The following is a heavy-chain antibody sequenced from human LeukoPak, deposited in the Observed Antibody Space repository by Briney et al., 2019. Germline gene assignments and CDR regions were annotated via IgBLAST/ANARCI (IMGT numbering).Heavy chain of an antibody. D-gene: IGHD3-9*01. CDR1: GFTLSSYA. CDR2: ISGSGGST. CDR3: AKVEDDILTGYYFLDY. J-gene: IGHJ4*02. Sequence: GGSLRLSCAASGFTLSSYAMSWVRQAPGKGLEWVSAISGSGGSTYYADSVKGRFTISRDNSKNTLYLQMNSLRAEDTAVYYCAKVEDDILTGYYFLDYWGQGTLVTVSS. V-gene: IGHV3-23*01.